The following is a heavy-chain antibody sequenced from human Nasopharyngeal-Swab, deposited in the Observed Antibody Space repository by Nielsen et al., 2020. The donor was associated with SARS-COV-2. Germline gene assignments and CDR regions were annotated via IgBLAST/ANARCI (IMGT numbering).Heavy chain of an antibody. D-gene: IGHD6-13*01. CDR2: IIPIFGTA. CDR1: GGTFSSYA. V-gene: IGHV1-69*13. CDR3: SGYRSSWLFYYGFDV. Sequence: SVKVSCKASGGTFSSYAISWVRQAPGQGLEWMGGIIPIFGTANYAQKFQGRVTITADESTSTAYMELSSLRSEDTAVCYCSGYRSSWLFYYGFDVWGQGTTVTVSS. J-gene: IGHJ6*02.